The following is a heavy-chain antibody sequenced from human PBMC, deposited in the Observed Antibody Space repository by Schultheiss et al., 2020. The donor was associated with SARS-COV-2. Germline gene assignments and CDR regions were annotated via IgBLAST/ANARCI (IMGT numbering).Heavy chain of an antibody. CDR1: GGSSSGNY. CDR2: INHSGST. Sequence: SETLSLTCAVYGGSSSGNYWSWIRQPPGKGLEWIGEINHSGSTNYNPSLKSRVTISVDTSKNQFSLKLSSVTAADTAVYYCARAPDYYYDSSGTGIDYWGQGTLVTVSS. V-gene: IGHV4-34*01. CDR3: ARAPDYYYDSSGTGIDY. J-gene: IGHJ4*02. D-gene: IGHD3-22*01.